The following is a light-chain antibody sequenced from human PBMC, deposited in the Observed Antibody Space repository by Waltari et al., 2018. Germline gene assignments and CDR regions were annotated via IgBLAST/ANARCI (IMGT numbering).Light chain of an antibody. Sequence: NFILTQPHSVSGSPGKTVIISCTRSSGRIGSSFLQWYHQRPGSFPTTVIYENSQRSSGVPDRFSGSIDSSSNAASLTISGLKTEDEADFYCQSDDLTTVVFGSGTKVTVL. CDR2: ENS. J-gene: IGLJ1*01. CDR1: SGRIGSSF. CDR3: QSDDLTTVV. V-gene: IGLV6-57*01.